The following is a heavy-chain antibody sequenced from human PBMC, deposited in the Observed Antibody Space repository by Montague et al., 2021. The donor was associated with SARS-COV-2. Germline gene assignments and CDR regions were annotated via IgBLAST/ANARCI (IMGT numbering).Heavy chain of an antibody. J-gene: IGHJ4*02. CDR1: GGSIRSYY. CDR3: ARAQNICFIANCVNYFDL. Sequence: SETLSLTCEVSGGSIRSYYWSWIWQSPGKGLERIGYVHYTGSTKYNPSLKTRVTLSLDTPKNHFSLRLNSVTAADTAVYYCARAQNICFIANCVNYFDLWGLGALVSVSS. CDR2: VHYTGST. D-gene: IGHD1-1*01. V-gene: IGHV4-59*01.